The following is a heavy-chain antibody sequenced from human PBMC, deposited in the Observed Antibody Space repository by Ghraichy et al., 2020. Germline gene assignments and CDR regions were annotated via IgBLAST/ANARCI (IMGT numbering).Heavy chain of an antibody. CDR2: ISYTSNSI. J-gene: IGHJ4*02. CDR1: GFTFSSYS. D-gene: IGHD6-13*01. CDR3: ARGKGRSSTSGDY. Sequence: GGSLRLSCSASGFTFSSYSMNWVRQAPGKGLEWISYISYTSNSIYYADSVKGRFTISRDNAKNSVYLQMNSLRDEDTAVYYCARGKGRSSTSGDYWGQGTLVTVSS. V-gene: IGHV3-48*02.